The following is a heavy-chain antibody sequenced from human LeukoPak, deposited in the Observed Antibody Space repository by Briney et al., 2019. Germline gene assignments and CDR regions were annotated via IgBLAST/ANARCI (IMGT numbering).Heavy chain of an antibody. CDR2: IHPRSGDT. J-gene: IGHJ4*02. CDR3: ARDYFGNSLLDY. CDR1: GYSFTGHY. Sequence: ASVKVSCKTSGYSFTGHYVHWVRQAPGQGLEWMGWIHPRSGDTNYALKFHGRVTMTRDTSISTVYMDLSRLSSDDTAVYYCARDYFGNSLLDYWGQGTLVTVSS. V-gene: IGHV1-2*02. D-gene: IGHD4-23*01.